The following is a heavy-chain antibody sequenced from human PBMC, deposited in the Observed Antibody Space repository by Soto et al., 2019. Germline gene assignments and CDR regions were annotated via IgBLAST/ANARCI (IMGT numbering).Heavy chain of an antibody. CDR2: INGGGEKT. Sequence: EEQLLESGGGLVQAGGSLRLSCAVSGFTFRAYAMTWVRKAPGGGLEWVSAINGGGEKTYFADSVKGRFTISRDNSKNTLYMQLEGLRAEDTAIYYCANGDSFDYFYYMDVWGRGTTVTVSS. CDR1: GFTFRAYA. D-gene: IGHD3-10*01. J-gene: IGHJ6*03. V-gene: IGHV3-23*01. CDR3: ANGDSFDYFYYMDV.